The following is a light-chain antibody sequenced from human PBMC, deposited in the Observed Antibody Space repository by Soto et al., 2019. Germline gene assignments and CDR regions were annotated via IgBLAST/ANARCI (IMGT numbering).Light chain of an antibody. Sequence: QSALTQPRSVSGSPGPSVTISCTGTSSDVGGYNYVSWYQQHPGKAPKLMIYDVSNRHSGVPDRFSGSKSGNTASLTISGIQAEDEADYYCCSYAGSYTLVFGGGTKVTVL. CDR2: DVS. V-gene: IGLV2-11*01. J-gene: IGLJ2*01. CDR1: SSDVGGYNY. CDR3: CSYAGSYTLV.